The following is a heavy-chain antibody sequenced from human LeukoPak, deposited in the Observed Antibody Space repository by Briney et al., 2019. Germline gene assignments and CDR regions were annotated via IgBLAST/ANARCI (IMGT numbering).Heavy chain of an antibody. J-gene: IGHJ6*02. V-gene: IGHV3-66*01. CDR2: IYSAGSGGST. CDR1: GFTFSNYW. D-gene: IGHD3-10*01. CDR3: TGEEGVTYYYYYGLDL. Sequence: GGSLRLSCAASGFTFSNYWMSWVRQAPGKGLEFVSTIYSAGSGGSTYYADSVKGRFTISRDDSKNTLYLEMNSLRVEDTAVYYCTGEEGVTYYYYYGLDLWGQGTTVTVSS.